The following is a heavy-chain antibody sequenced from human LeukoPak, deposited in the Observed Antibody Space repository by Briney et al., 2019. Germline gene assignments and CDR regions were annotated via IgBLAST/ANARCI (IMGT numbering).Heavy chain of an antibody. CDR2: IKSKTDGATT. J-gene: IGHJ4*02. V-gene: IGHV3-15*01. CDR1: GFTFSNAW. Sequence: PGGSLRLSCAASGFTFSNAWMSWVRRAPGKGLEWVGRIKSKTDGATTDYAAPVQGRFAISRDGSRSTIYLQMNSLKTEDTAVYYCTALVPNYDYVWGSYRYNEKWGQGTLVTVSS. D-gene: IGHD3-16*02. CDR3: TALVPNYDYVWGSYRYNEK.